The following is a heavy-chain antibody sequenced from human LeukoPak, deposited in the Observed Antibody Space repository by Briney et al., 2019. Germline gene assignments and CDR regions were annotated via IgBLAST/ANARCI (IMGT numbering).Heavy chain of an antibody. J-gene: IGHJ4*02. CDR1: GYTFISYY. CDR2: INPKTGST. D-gene: IGHD1-1*01. CDR3: ARHSLPGTTPFDY. V-gene: IGHV1-46*01. Sequence: GASVKVSCKASGYTFISYYVHWVRQAPGQGLEWMGIINPKTGSTTYPQKFQGRVSITRDTSTSTVYMELSSLESEDTALYYCARHSLPGTTPFDYWGQGTLVTVSS.